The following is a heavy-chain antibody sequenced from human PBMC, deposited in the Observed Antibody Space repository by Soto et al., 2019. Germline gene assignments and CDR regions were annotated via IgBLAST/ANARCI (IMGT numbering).Heavy chain of an antibody. J-gene: IGHJ4*02. CDR3: ARELMTTVTYYDY. CDR2: TRNKANSYTT. Sequence: EVQLVEFGGGLVQPGGSLRLSCAASGFTFSDHYMDWVRQAPGKGLEWVGRTRNKANSYTTEYAASVKGRFTISRDDSKNSLYLQMNSLIAEDTAVYYCARELMTTVTYYDYWGQGTLVTVSS. CDR1: GFTFSDHY. V-gene: IGHV3-72*01. D-gene: IGHD4-17*01.